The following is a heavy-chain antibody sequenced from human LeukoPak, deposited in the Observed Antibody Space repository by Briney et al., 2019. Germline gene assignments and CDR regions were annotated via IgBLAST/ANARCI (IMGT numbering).Heavy chain of an antibody. Sequence: GGSLRLSCAASGFAFSSHAMNWVRQAPGKGLEWVSFISISGSTIYYADSVKGRFTISRDNAKNSLYLQMNSLRAEDTAVYYCARTVAGLPLDAFDIWGQGTMVTVSS. CDR2: ISISGSTI. J-gene: IGHJ3*02. CDR1: GFAFSSHA. D-gene: IGHD6-19*01. V-gene: IGHV3-48*03. CDR3: ARTVAGLPLDAFDI.